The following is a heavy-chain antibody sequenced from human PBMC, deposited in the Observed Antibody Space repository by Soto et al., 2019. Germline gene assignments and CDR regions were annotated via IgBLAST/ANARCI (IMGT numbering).Heavy chain of an antibody. V-gene: IGHV3-30-3*01. J-gene: IGHJ3*02. D-gene: IGHD6-13*01. CDR3: ARWGIAAAVNAFDI. CDR2: ISYDGSNK. Sequence: PGGSLRLSCAASGFTFSSYAMHWVRQAPGKGLEWVAVISYDGSNKYYADSVKGRFTISRDNSKNTLYLQMNSLRAEDTAVYYCARWGIAAAVNAFDIWGQGTMVTVSS. CDR1: GFTFSSYA.